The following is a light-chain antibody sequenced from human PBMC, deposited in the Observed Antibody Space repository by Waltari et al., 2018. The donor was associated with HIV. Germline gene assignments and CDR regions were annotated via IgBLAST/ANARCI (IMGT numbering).Light chain of an antibody. CDR3: QQYTPYST. V-gene: IGKV1-5*03. CDR2: KAS. J-gene: IGKJ1*01. Sequence: DIQLTQTPSTLSAFVGDSVSITCRASQSISTSLAWYQQKPGQAPKLLIYKASSLNSGVPSRFSGRGSGTDFTLTISSLQSDDFATYYCQQYTPYSTFGQGTKVEI. CDR1: QSISTS.